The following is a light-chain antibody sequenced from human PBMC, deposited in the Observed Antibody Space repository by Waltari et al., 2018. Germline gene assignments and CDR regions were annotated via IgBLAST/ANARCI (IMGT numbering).Light chain of an antibody. V-gene: IGLV2-11*01. CDR3: CSYAGSYTYV. Sequence: QSALTQPRSVSGSPGQSVTISCTGTTSDVGGYHLVSWFQQPPGKAPQLIIYDVSERPSGVPDRFSGSKSDNTASLTISGLQAEDEADYYCCSYAGSYTYVFGSGTKVTVL. CDR1: TSDVGGYHL. CDR2: DVS. J-gene: IGLJ1*01.